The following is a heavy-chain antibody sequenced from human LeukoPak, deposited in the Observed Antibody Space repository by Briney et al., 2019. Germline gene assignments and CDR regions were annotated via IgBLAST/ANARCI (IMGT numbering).Heavy chain of an antibody. V-gene: IGHV4-34*01. Sequence: PSETLSLTCAVYGGSFSGYYWSWIRQPTGKGLEWIGEINHSGSTNYNPSLKSRVTISVDTSKNQFSLKLSSVTAADTAVYYCARNRWPFDYWGQGTLVTVSS. CDR2: INHSGST. CDR3: ARNRWPFDY. D-gene: IGHD4-23*01. CDR1: GGSFSGYY. J-gene: IGHJ4*02.